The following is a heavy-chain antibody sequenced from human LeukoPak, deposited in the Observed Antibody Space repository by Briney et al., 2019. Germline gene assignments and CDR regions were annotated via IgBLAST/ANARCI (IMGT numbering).Heavy chain of an antibody. Sequence: GSLRLSCAASGFTFSSYAMSWVRQAPGKGLEWVSAISGSGGSTYYADSVKGRFTISGDNSKNTLYLQMNSLRAEDTAVYYCAKTPQYSSGWYYFDYWGQGTLVTVSS. CDR2: ISGSGGST. V-gene: IGHV3-23*01. J-gene: IGHJ4*02. CDR1: GFTFSSYA. CDR3: AKTPQYSSGWYYFDY. D-gene: IGHD6-19*01.